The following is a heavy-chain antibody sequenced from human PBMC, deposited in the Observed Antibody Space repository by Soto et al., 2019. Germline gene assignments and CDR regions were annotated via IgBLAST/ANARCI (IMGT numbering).Heavy chain of an antibody. CDR3: ARCWGAAAAQH. Sequence: PGGSLRLSCAASGFTFTSYAMSWVRQAPGKGLEWVSGISGGGGSTYYADSVKGRFTISRDNSENTVYLQMNSMRAEDTAVYYCARCWGAAAAQHWGQGTPVTVSS. CDR2: ISGGGGST. D-gene: IGHD6-13*01. CDR1: GFTFTSYA. J-gene: IGHJ1*01. V-gene: IGHV3-23*01.